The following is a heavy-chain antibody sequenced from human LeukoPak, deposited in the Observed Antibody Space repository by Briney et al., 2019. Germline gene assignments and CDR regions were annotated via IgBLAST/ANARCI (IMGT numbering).Heavy chain of an antibody. CDR3: AKDGLLYFDWLLYFDY. J-gene: IGHJ4*02. D-gene: IGHD3-9*01. Sequence: AGGSLRLSCAASGFTFSSYAMHWVRQAPGKGLEWVAVISYDGSNKYYADSVKGRFTISRDNSKNTLYLQMNSLRAEDTAVYYCAKDGLLYFDWLLYFDYWGQGTLVTVSS. CDR2: ISYDGSNK. V-gene: IGHV3-30-3*01. CDR1: GFTFSSYA.